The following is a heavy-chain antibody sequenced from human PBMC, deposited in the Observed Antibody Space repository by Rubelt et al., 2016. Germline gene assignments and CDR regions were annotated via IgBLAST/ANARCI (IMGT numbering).Heavy chain of an antibody. CDR2: ISCDGSNK. CDR3: AGESHGDYYFDY. J-gene: IGHJ4*02. V-gene: IGHV3-30*04. CDR1: GFTFSSYA. D-gene: IGHD4-17*01. Sequence: QVQLVESGGGVVQPGRSLRLSCAASGFTFSSYAMHWVRQAPGKGLEWVAVISCDGSNKYYADSVKGRFTISRDNSKNTLYLQMNSLRAEDTAVYYCAGESHGDYYFDYWGQGTLVTVSS.